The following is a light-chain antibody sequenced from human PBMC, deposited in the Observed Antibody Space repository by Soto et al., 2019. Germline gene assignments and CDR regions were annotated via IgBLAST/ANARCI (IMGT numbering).Light chain of an antibody. CDR3: SSYTSSSTLLYV. Sequence: QSALPQPASVSGSPGQSITISCTGTSSEVGGYNYVSWYQQHPGKAPKLMIYDVSNRPSGVSNRFSGSKSGNTASLTIAGLQAEDEADYYCSSYTSSSTLLYVFGTGTKVTVL. J-gene: IGLJ1*01. CDR2: DVS. V-gene: IGLV2-14*01. CDR1: SSEVGGYNY.